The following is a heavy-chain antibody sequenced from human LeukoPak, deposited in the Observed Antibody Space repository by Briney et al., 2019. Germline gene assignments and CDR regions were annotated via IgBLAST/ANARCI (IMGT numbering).Heavy chain of an antibody. V-gene: IGHV3-21*01. Sequence: PGGSLRLSCAASGFTFSSYGMHWVRQAPGKGLEWVSSISSSSSYIYYADSVKGRFTISRDNAKNSLYPQMNSLRAEDTAVYYCAELGITMIGGVWGKGTTVTISS. CDR2: ISSSSSYI. J-gene: IGHJ6*04. D-gene: IGHD3-10*02. CDR1: GFTFSSYG. CDR3: AELGITMIGGV.